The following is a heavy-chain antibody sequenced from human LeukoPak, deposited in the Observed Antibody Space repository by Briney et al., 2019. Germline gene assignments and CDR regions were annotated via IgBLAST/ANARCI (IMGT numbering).Heavy chain of an antibody. CDR1: GGSFSGYY. D-gene: IGHD5-12*01. V-gene: IGHV4-34*01. Sequence: SETLSLTCAVYGGSFSGYYWSWIRQPPGKGLEWIGEINHSGSTNYNPSLKSRVTISLDTSKTQFSLKLSSVTAADTAMYYCARVSGYDWESFYDYWGQGSLVTVSS. J-gene: IGHJ4*02. CDR2: INHSGST. CDR3: ARVSGYDWESFYDY.